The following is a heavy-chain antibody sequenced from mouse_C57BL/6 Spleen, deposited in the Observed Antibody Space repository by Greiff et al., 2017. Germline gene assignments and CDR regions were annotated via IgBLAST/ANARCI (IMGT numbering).Heavy chain of an antibody. CDR1: GYAFSSYW. Sequence: VKLQESGPELVKPGASVKISCKASGYAFSSYWMNWVKQRPGKGLEWIGQIYPGDGDTNYNGKFKGKATLTADKSSSTAYMQLSSLTSEDSAVYFCARDTTVEVYLDYWGQGTTLTVSS. CDR3: ARDTTVEVYLDY. J-gene: IGHJ2*01. V-gene: IGHV1-80*01. D-gene: IGHD1-1*01. CDR2: IYPGDGDT.